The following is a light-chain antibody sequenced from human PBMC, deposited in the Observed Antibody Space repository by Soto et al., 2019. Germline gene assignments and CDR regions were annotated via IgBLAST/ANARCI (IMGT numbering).Light chain of an antibody. Sequence: DIHMTQSPSSLSASVGYRFTIACRASQSMDRYLNWYQQKPVQAPQVLINAASSLQSGVPSRFSGSGSGTEFTLTISSLNTEDFATYYCQESYSNSVTFGPGTQVDIK. CDR3: QESYSNSVT. CDR1: QSMDRY. V-gene: IGKV1-39*01. CDR2: AAS. J-gene: IGKJ1*01.